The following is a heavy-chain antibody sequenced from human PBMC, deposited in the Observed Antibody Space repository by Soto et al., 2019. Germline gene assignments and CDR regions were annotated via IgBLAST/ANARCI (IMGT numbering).Heavy chain of an antibody. D-gene: IGHD2-21*01. V-gene: IGHV3-23*01. CDR1: EFTFSNYA. Sequence: EVQLLESGGGLVQPGGSLRLSCTASEFTFSNYAMSWVRQAPGKGLEWVSAISASGAATYYVDSVKGRFTISRDNSKNTLYVQMNSLRAEDTGVYYCASCAVLSMTSGGWCNWFDPWGQGTLVTVSS. J-gene: IGHJ5*02. CDR3: ASCAVLSMTSGGWCNWFDP. CDR2: ISASGAAT.